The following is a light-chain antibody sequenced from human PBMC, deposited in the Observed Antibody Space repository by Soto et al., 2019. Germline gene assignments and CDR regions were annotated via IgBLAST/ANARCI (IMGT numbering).Light chain of an antibody. CDR2: DAS. V-gene: IGKV3-15*01. CDR1: QSVRSS. CDR3: QQYYSTPLT. Sequence: EIVMTQSPGTLSVSPGERATLFCRASQSVRSSLAWYHQKPGQAPRLFIYDASTRATGIPDRFSGSGSGTDFTLTISSLQAEDVAVYYCQQYYSTPLTFGGGTKVDIK. J-gene: IGKJ4*01.